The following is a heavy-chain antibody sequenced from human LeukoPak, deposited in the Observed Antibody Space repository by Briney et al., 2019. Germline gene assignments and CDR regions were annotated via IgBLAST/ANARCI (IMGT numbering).Heavy chain of an antibody. CDR2: TYYKSTWYN. J-gene: IGHJ5*02. CDR1: GDSVSSNSVA. Sequence: SQTLSLTCAISGDSVSSNSVAWNWIRQSPSRGLEWLGRTYYKSTWYNDYAVSVRGRITVNPDTSKNQFSLHLNSVTPEDTAVYYCARRLTQYDCFDPWGQGILVTVSS. V-gene: IGHV6-1*01. D-gene: IGHD2-2*01. CDR3: ARRLTQYDCFDP.